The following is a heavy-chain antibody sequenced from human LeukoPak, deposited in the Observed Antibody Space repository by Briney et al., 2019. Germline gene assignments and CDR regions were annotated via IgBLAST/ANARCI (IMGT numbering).Heavy chain of an antibody. Sequence: ASVKVSCKASGYTFTGYYMHWVRQAPGQGLEWMGWINPHSGGTNYAQKFQGRVTMTRDTSISTAYMELSRLRSDDTAVYYCARDPAANTMVRGVITYWFDPWGQGTLVTVSS. D-gene: IGHD3-10*01. CDR1: GYTFTGYY. CDR2: INPHSGGT. J-gene: IGHJ5*02. CDR3: ARDPAANTMVRGVITYWFDP. V-gene: IGHV1-2*02.